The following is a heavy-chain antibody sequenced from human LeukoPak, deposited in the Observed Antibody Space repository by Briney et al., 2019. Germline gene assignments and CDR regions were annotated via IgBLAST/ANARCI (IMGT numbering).Heavy chain of an antibody. V-gene: IGHV4-39*01. CDR3: ARHHLNSRVFDS. Sequence: SETLSLTCTVSGGSIFTSSYCWGWIRQPPGKGPEWIGSIYYSGNTHYNPSLKSRVTISVDTSKNQFSLKLSSVTAADTAVYYCARHHLNSRVFDSWGQGALVTVSS. J-gene: IGHJ4*02. CDR2: IYYSGNT. CDR1: GGSIFTSSYC. D-gene: IGHD4-23*01.